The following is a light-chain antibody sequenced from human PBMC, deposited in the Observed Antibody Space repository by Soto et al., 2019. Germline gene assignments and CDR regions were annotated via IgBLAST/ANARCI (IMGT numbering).Light chain of an antibody. CDR3: ISYAGSNHPVV. V-gene: IGLV2-8*01. CDR1: SSDVGGSNY. J-gene: IGLJ2*01. CDR2: DVT. Sequence: QSALTQPPSASGSPGQSVAISCTGTSSDVGGSNYVSWYQHHPGKAPKLIIYDVTQPPSGVPDRFSGSKSGNTASLNVSGLKAEAAADYYCISYAGSNHPVVFGGGTKRTVL.